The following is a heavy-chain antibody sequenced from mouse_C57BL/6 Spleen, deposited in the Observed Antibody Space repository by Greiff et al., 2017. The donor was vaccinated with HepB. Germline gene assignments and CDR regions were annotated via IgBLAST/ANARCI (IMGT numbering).Heavy chain of an antibody. CDR1: GYTFTDYY. D-gene: IGHD1-1*01. V-gene: IGHV1-26*01. CDR2: INPNNGGT. Sequence: EVQLQQSGPELVKPGASVKISCKASGYTFTDYYMNWVKQSHGKSLEWIGDINPNNGGTSYNQKFKGKATLTVDKSSSKAYMELRSLTSEDSAVYYCARRGFTTVVADWGQGTLVTVSA. J-gene: IGHJ3*01. CDR3: ARRGFTTVVAD.